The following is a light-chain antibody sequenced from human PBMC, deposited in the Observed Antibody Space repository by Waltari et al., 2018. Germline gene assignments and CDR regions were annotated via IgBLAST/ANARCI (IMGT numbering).Light chain of an antibody. CDR2: GNT. CDR3: QSFDSSLSASV. Sequence: QSVLTQPPSMSGAPGHKVTISCPGGSSNFGAGYDDHWYQQFPGAAPKLLIFGNTNRASGVPGRFSGSKSGTSASLAIAGLQSEDEAVYYCQSFDSSLSASVFGGGTKLTVL. CDR1: SSNFGAGYD. J-gene: IGLJ3*02. V-gene: IGLV1-40*01.